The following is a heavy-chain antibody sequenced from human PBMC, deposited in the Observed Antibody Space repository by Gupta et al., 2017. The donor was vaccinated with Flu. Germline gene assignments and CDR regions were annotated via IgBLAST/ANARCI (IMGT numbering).Heavy chain of an antibody. D-gene: IGHD6-13*01. Sequence: QVQLQESGPGLVKPSQTLSLTCTVSGDSMNNANYYWSWIRQPAGKAPEWIGRISLSGGTTYNPSLNSRVTISIDPWKNQFSLRLDSVTAMDTAVYYCARQQQLPIYGRLTYSGLAVWGQGATVVVSS. CDR1: GDSMNNANYY. J-gene: IGHJ6*02. V-gene: IGHV4-61*02. CDR3: ARQQQLPIYGRLTYSGLAV. CDR2: ISLSGGT.